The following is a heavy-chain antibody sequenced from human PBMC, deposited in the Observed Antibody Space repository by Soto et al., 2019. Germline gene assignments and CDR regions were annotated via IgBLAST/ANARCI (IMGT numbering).Heavy chain of an antibody. CDR1: GFTFSSYS. CDR2: ISSSSSTI. Sequence: HPGGSLRLSCAASGFTFSSYSMNWVRQAPGKGLERVSYISSSSSTIYYADSVKGRFTISRDNAKNSLYLQMNSLRAEDTAVYYCARHPERIAQIGWFDPWGQGTLVTVSS. V-gene: IGHV3-48*01. CDR3: ARHPERIAQIGWFDP. J-gene: IGHJ5*02. D-gene: IGHD6-13*01.